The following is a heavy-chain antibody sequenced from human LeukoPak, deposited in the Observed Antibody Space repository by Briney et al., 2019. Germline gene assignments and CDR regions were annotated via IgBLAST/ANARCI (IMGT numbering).Heavy chain of an antibody. Sequence: SVKVSCKASGGTFSSYAISWVRQAPGQGLEWIGGIIPIFGTANYAQKFQGRVTITTDESTSTAYMELSSLRSEDTAVYYCARDGDCSSTSCYARWFDPWGQGTLVTVSS. CDR3: ARDGDCSSTSCYARWFDP. CDR2: IIPIFGTA. V-gene: IGHV1-69*05. CDR1: GGTFSSYA. D-gene: IGHD2-2*01. J-gene: IGHJ5*02.